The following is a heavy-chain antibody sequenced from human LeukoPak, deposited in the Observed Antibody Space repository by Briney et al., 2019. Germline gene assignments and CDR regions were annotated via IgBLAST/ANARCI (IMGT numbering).Heavy chain of an antibody. CDR3: AASEGKYASGWYAFYYFDS. J-gene: IGHJ4*02. CDR1: GDSISNTNYY. CDR2: VYYGGTT. V-gene: IGHV4-39*01. Sequence: PSETLSLTCTVSGDSISNTNYYWDWVRQPPGKGLEWIGNVYYGGTTYYTPSLKSRVTISVDSSKNQFSLKLRSVTAADTGVYYCAASEGKYASGWYAFYYFDSWGRGTLVAVST. D-gene: IGHD6-19*01.